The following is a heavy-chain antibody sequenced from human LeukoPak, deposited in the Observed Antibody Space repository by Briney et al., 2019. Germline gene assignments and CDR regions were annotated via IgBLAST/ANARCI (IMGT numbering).Heavy chain of an antibody. CDR3: ATPIISSTTVTIRSDY. CDR1: GFTSSSYA. CDR2: ISYDGSNK. Sequence: GGSLRLSCAASGFTSSSYAMHWVRQAPGKGLEWVAVISYDGSNKYYADSVKGRFTISRDNSKNTLNLQMNSLRAEDTAVYYCATPIISSTTVTIRSDYWGQGTLVTVSS. V-gene: IGHV3-30-3*01. J-gene: IGHJ4*02. D-gene: IGHD4-17*01.